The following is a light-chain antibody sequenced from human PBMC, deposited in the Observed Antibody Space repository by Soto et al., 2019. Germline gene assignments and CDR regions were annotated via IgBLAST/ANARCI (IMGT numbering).Light chain of an antibody. J-gene: IGLJ1*01. CDR1: SSDVGFYNF. CDR2: EVT. Sequence: QSVLTQPPSASGSPRQSLTISCTGTSSDVGFYNFVSWYQQRPGKAPKLVIYEVTKRPSGVPDRFSGSKSGSTASLTVSGLQADDEADYYCASYAGTKLFVFGSGTK. CDR3: ASYAGTKLFV. V-gene: IGLV2-8*01.